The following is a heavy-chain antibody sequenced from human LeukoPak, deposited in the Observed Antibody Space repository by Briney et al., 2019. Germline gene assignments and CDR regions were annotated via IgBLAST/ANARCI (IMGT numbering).Heavy chain of an antibody. CDR1: GGSFSGYY. CDR3: ARGRVSQTSYYYMDV. CDR2: INHSGST. V-gene: IGHV4-34*01. J-gene: IGHJ6*03. D-gene: IGHD4-23*01. Sequence: SETLSLTCAVYGGSFSGYYWSWIRQPPGKGLEWIGEINHSGSTNYNPSLKSRVTISVDTSKNQFSLKLSSVTAADTAVYYCARGRVSQTSYYYMDVWGKGTTVTVSS.